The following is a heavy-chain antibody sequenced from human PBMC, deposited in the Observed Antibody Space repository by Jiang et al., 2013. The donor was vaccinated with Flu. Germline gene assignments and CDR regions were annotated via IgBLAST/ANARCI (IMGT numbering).Heavy chain of an antibody. D-gene: IGHD2-2*01. V-gene: IGHV5-51*01. J-gene: IGHJ4*02. CDR1: GYSFTSYW. CDR2: IYPGDSDT. Sequence: GAEVKKPGESLKISCKGSGYSFTSYWIGWVRQMPGKGLEWMGIIYPGDSDTRYSPSFQGQVTISADKSISTAYLQWSSLKASDTAMYYCARLRRYCSSTSCYCYFDYWGQGTWSPSPQ. CDR3: ARLRRYCSSTSCYCYFDY.